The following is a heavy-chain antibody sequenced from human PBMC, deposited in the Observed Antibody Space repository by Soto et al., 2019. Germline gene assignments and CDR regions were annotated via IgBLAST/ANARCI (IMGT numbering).Heavy chain of an antibody. CDR3: RAWTKQWLVHGFDY. CDR1: GFTFSSYW. CDR2: INSDGSST. D-gene: IGHD6-19*01. Sequence: PGGSLRLSCAASGFTFSSYWMHWVRQAPGKGLVWVSRINSDGSSTSYADSVKGRFTISRDNAKNTLYLQMNSLRAEDTAVYYCRAWTKQWLVHGFDYWGQGTLVTVSS. V-gene: IGHV3-74*01. J-gene: IGHJ4*02.